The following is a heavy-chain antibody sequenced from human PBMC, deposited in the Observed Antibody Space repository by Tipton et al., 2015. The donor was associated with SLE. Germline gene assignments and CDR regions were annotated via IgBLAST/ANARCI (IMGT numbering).Heavy chain of an antibody. J-gene: IGHJ3*02. CDR2: IYYSGKT. CDR3: ARHRSRGLRTAFDI. V-gene: IGHV4-39*07. D-gene: IGHD1-14*01. Sequence: TLSLTCSVSGDFIITSRYYWGWIRQSPGKGLEYIGSIYYSGKTYYSPSFESRVTISVDTSKIQISLKVTSVTAADTAVYSCARHRSRGLRTAFDIWGHGTVVTVSS. CDR1: GDFIITSRYY.